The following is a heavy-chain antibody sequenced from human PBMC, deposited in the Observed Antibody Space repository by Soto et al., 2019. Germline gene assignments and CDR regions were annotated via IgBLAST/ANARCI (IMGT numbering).Heavy chain of an antibody. J-gene: IGHJ6*02. V-gene: IGHV6-1*01. Sequence: SQTLSLTCAISGDSVSSNSAAWNWIRQSPSRGLEWLGRTYYRSKWYNDYAVSVKSRITINPDTSKNQFSLQLNSVTPEDTAVYYCARDRYCSSTSCYAGYYYYGMDVWGPRTTVTVS. CDR3: ARDRYCSSTSCYAGYYYYGMDV. CDR1: GDSVSSNSAA. D-gene: IGHD2-2*01. CDR2: TYYRSKWYN.